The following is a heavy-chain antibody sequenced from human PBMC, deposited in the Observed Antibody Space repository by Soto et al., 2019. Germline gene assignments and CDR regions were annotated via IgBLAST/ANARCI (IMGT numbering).Heavy chain of an antibody. D-gene: IGHD6-13*01. Sequence: SETLSLTCTVSGGSISSSSYYWGWIRQPPGKGLEWIGSIYYSGSTYYNPSLKSRVTISVDTSKNQFSLKLSSVTAADTAVYYCARSGYSSSPSDYWGQGTLVTV. CDR1: GGSISSSSYY. CDR3: ARSGYSSSPSDY. V-gene: IGHV4-39*01. CDR2: IYYSGST. J-gene: IGHJ4*02.